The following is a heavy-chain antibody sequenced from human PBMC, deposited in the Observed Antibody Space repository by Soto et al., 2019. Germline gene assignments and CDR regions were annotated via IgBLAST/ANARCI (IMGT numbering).Heavy chain of an antibody. CDR3: ATRGPFGY. Sequence: GCMRLSGAACGFSFSSYAMSWVRKTPGKGLEWVSAISGSAGSTYYADSVKGRFTISRDNHKNTLYLQMNSLGAEDTAGCYSATRGPFGYCGQRTMGTVSS. J-gene: IGHJ4*02. CDR1: GFSFSSYA. V-gene: IGHV3-23*01. CDR2: ISGSAGST.